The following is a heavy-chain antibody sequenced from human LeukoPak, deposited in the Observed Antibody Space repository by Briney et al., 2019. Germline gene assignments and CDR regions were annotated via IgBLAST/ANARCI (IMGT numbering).Heavy chain of an antibody. CDR2: IWYEGSDK. D-gene: IGHD6-13*01. CDR1: GFTFRSYG. CDR3: ARGSSSWYYFDY. V-gene: IGHV3-33*01. J-gene: IGHJ4*02. Sequence: GGSLRLSCAASGFTFRSYGMHWVRQAPGRGLEWVAVIWYEGSDKHYADSVKGRFTISRDNSKNTLYLQLNSLRAEDTAVYYCARGSSSWYYFDYWGQGTLVTVSS.